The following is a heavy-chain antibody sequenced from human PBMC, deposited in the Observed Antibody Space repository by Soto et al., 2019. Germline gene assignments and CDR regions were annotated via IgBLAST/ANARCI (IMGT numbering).Heavy chain of an antibody. CDR2: IWYDGSNK. Sequence: PGWSLRLSCAASGFTFSSYGMHWVRQAPGKGPEWVAVIWYDGSNKYYADSVKGRFTISRDNSKNTLYLQMNSLRAEDTAVYYCARCHRVSSWYSREPAATPHYSMDVWGQGTTVTVSS. CDR1: GFTFSSYG. D-gene: IGHD6-13*01. V-gene: IGHV3-33*01. CDR3: ARCHRVSSWYSREPAATPHYSMDV. J-gene: IGHJ6*02.